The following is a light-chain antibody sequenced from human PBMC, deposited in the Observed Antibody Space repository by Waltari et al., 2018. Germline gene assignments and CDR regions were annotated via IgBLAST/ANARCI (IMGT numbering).Light chain of an antibody. V-gene: IGKV3-20*01. Sequence: EIVLTQSPATLSLSPGERATLSCRASQSVSRTLAWYQQKPGQALRLLIYDASSRATGIPARFSGSGSGTDFSLTISRLEPEAFAVYYCQKYGTLPATFGQGTKVEIK. CDR1: QSVSRT. J-gene: IGKJ1*01. CDR3: QKYGTLPAT. CDR2: DAS.